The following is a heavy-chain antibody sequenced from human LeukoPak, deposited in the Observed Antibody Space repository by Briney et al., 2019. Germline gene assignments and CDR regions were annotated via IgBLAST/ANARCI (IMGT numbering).Heavy chain of an antibody. J-gene: IGHJ4*02. CDR3: AKDYDNSGLDY. D-gene: IGHD3-22*01. CDR2: ISWDGGTT. Sequence: GGSLRLSCAASGFTFDDYAMHWVRQAPGKGLEWVSLISWDGGTTYYVDSVKGRFTISRDNSKNSLYLQMNRLRAEDTALYYCAKDYDNSGLDYWGQGTLVTVSS. V-gene: IGHV3-43D*03. CDR1: GFTFDDYA.